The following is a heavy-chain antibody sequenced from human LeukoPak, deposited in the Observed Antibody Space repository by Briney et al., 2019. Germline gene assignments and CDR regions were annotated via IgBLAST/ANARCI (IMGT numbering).Heavy chain of an antibody. CDR2: IYYTGST. CDR1: GGSISSYY. V-gene: IGHV4-59*08. D-gene: IGHD3-22*01. Sequence: SETLSLTCTVSGGSISSYYWTWIRQPPGKRLEWIGNIYYTGSTSYNPSLKSRVTITVDKSKSQFAMKLSSVAAADTAVYYCARQGHYYDTSSHYFRALDYWGQGTLVTVS. J-gene: IGHJ4*02. CDR3: ARQGHYYDTSSHYFRALDY.